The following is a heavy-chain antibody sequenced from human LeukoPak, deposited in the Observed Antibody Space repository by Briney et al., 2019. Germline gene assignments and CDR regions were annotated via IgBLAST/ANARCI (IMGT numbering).Heavy chain of an antibody. J-gene: IGHJ4*02. V-gene: IGHV1-2*02. Sequence: ASVKVSCKASGYTFTGYYMHWVRQAPGQGLEWMGWINPNSGGTNYAQKFQGRVTMTRETSISTAYMELSRLRSDDTAVYYCAREAPYSGSAVGRWGQGTLVTVSS. D-gene: IGHD5-12*01. CDR2: INPNSGGT. CDR1: GYTFTGYY. CDR3: AREAPYSGSAVGR.